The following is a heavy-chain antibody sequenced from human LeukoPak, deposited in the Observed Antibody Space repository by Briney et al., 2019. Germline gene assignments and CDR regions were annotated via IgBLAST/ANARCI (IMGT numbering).Heavy chain of an antibody. D-gene: IGHD2-2*01. CDR2: ISYDGSNK. CDR1: GFTFSSYA. Sequence: HPGGSLRLSCAASGFTFSSYAMHWVRQAPGKGLEWVAVISYDGSNKYYADSVKGRFTISRDNSKNTLYLQMNSLRAEDTAVYYCARGPAPLAYFDYWGQGTLVTVSS. CDR3: ARGPAPLAYFDY. V-gene: IGHV3-30-3*01. J-gene: IGHJ4*02.